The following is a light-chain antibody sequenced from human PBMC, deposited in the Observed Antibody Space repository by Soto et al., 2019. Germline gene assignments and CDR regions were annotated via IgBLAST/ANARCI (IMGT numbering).Light chain of an antibody. J-gene: IGLJ2*01. V-gene: IGLV3-21*02. CDR1: NIGSKS. CDR2: DDS. CDR3: QVWDSRSDHVV. Sequence: SYELTQPPSVSVAPGQTARITCGGNNIGSKSVHWYQQKPGQAPVLVVYDDSDRPSGIPERLSGSNSGDTATLTISRVEVVDEADYYCQVWDSRSDHVVFGGGTKLTVL.